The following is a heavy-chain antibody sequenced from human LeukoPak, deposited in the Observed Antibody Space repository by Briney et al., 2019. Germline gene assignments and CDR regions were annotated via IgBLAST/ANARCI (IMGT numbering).Heavy chain of an antibody. J-gene: IGHJ4*02. CDR2: IWYDGSNK. Sequence: QPGRSLRLSCAASGFTFSSYGMHWVRQAPGKGLEWVAVIWYDGSNKYYVDSVKGRFTISRDNSKNTLYLQMNSLRAEDTAVYYCANRGGRLGGQGTLVTVSS. CDR1: GFTFSSYG. D-gene: IGHD3-16*01. V-gene: IGHV3-33*06. CDR3: ANRGGRL.